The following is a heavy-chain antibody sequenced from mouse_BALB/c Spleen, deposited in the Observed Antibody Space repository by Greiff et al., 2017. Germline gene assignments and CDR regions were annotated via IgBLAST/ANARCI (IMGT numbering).Heavy chain of an antibody. CDR2: IWAGGST. D-gene: IGHD2-10*02. J-gene: IGHJ4*01. CDR1: GFSFTSYG. V-gene: IGHV2-9*02. CDR3: ARPRVSSMDY. Sequence: VKLMESGPGLVAPSQSLSITCTVSGFSFTSYGVHWVRQPPGKGLEWLGVIWAGGSTNYNSALMSRLSISKDNSKSQVFLKMNSLQTDDTAMYYCARPRVSSMDYWGQGTSVTVSS.